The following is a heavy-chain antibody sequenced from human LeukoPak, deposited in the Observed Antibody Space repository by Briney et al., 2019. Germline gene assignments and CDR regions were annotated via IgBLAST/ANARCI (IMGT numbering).Heavy chain of an antibody. V-gene: IGHV3-7*01. CDR2: IKQDGTDK. CDR3: ARATNYYDSSGYLYYFDY. Sequence: GGSLRLSREASEFTFSSYWMSWVRQAPGKGLEWVANIKQDGTDKYYVESVKGRFTISRDNAKNSLYLQMNSLRAEDTAVYYCARATNYYDSSGYLYYFDYWGQGTLVTVSS. D-gene: IGHD3-22*01. CDR1: EFTFSSYW. J-gene: IGHJ4*02.